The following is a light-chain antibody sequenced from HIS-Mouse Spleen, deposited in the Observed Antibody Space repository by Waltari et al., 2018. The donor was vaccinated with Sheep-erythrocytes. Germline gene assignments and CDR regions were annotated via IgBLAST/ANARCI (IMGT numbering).Light chain of an antibody. CDR1: SSHVGGYNY. V-gene: IGLV2-11*01. J-gene: IGLJ1*01. Sequence: QSALTQPRSVSGSPGQSVTISCTGTSSHVGGYNYVSWYQQHPGKAPKLMIYDVSKRPSGVTDRFSGSKSGNTASLTISGLQAEDEADYYCCSYAGSYNHVFATGTKVTVL. CDR2: DVS. CDR3: CSYAGSYNHV.